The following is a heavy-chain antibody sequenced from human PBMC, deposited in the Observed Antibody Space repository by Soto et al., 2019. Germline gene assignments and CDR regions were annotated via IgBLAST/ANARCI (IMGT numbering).Heavy chain of an antibody. CDR1: GFTFNNFA. V-gene: IGHV3-23*01. CDR2: ISDGGGST. J-gene: IGHJ4*02. CDR3: ARCPGEKCARNTICGVVGECFDY. Sequence: EVQLLESGGGLVQPGGSLRLSCAASGFTFNNFAMSWVRQAPGKGLEWVSSISDGGGSTYYGDSVKGRFTISRDNSKNTLYLQMNSLRAEDTAVYYCARCPGEKCARNTICGVVGECFDYWGQGTLVTVSS. D-gene: IGHD3-3*01.